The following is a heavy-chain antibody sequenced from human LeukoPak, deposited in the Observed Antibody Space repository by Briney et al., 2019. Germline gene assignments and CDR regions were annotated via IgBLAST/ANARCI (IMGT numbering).Heavy chain of an antibody. CDR3: ARDGGQWLVTNWFDP. J-gene: IGHJ5*02. V-gene: IGHV4-30-2*01. D-gene: IGHD6-19*01. CDR1: GGSISSGGYY. CDR2: IYHSGST. Sequence: SETLSLTCTVSGGSISSGGYYWSWIRQPPGRGLEWIGYIYHSGSTYYNPSLKSRVTISVDRSKNQFSLKLSSVTAADTAVYYCARDGGQWLVTNWFDPWGQGTLVTVSS.